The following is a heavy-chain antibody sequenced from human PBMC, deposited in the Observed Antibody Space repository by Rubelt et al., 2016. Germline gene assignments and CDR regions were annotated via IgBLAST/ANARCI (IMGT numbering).Heavy chain of an antibody. CDR2: ISGSGGST. CDR3: AKDYRNRGYRDYYYGMDV. J-gene: IGHJ6*02. CDR1: GFTFSSYA. Sequence: EVQLLESGGGLVQPGGSLRLSCAASGFTFSSYAMSWVRQAPGKGLEWVSAISGSGGSTYYADSVKGRFTISRGNSNNTLYLQMNSRRAEDTAVYYCAKDYRNRGYRDYYYGMDVWGQGTTVTVSS. V-gene: IGHV3-23*01. D-gene: IGHD5-18*01.